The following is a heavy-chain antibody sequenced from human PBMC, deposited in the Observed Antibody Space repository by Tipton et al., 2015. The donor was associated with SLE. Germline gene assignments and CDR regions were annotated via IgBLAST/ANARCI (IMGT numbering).Heavy chain of an antibody. J-gene: IGHJ2*01. CDR1: GFTFSSYG. Sequence: SLRLSCAASGFTFSSYGMHWVRQAPGKGLEWVAVIWYDGSNKYYADSVKGRFTISRDNSKNTLYLQMNSLRAEDTAVYYCARDLLSGYGRGYFDLWGRGTLVTVSS. V-gene: IGHV3-33*01. CDR2: IWYDGSNK. CDR3: ARDLLSGYGRGYFDL. D-gene: IGHD5-12*01.